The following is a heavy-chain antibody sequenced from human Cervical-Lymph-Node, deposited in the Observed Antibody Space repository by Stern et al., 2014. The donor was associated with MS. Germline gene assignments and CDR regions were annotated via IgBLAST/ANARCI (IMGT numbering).Heavy chain of an antibody. Sequence: VQLVESGGALVRPGGSLRLSCAASGLIFSDYYMTWLRQAPGQGPEWVSHISSSGTTIDYADSVRGRFTVSRDNAENSLYLQMDDLRADDTAVYYCARGGRATSYFWQYWGQGTLVIVSS. CDR3: ARGGRATSYFWQY. J-gene: IGHJ4*02. D-gene: IGHD1-26*01. CDR2: ISSSGTTI. CDR1: GLIFSDYY. V-gene: IGHV3-11*01.